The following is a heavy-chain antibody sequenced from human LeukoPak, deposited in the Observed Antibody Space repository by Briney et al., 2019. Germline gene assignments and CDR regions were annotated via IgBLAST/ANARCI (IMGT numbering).Heavy chain of an antibody. Sequence: ASVKVSCKASGGTFSSYAISWVRQAPGQGLEWMGGIIPIFGTANYAQKFQGRVTITADESTSTAYMELSSLRSEDTAVYYCARDRGYYDSSGYYRYDYWGQGTLVTVSS. J-gene: IGHJ4*02. CDR2: IIPIFGTA. V-gene: IGHV1-69*13. CDR1: GGTFSSYA. D-gene: IGHD3-22*01. CDR3: ARDRGYYDSSGYYRYDY.